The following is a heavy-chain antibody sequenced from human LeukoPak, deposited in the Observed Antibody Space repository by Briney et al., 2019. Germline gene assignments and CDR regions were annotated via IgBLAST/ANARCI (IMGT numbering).Heavy chain of an antibody. V-gene: IGHV3-21*04. Sequence: GGSLRLSCAASGFTFSSYSMNWVRQAPGKGLEWVSSISSSSSYIYYADSVKGRFTISRDNAKNSLYLQMNSLRAEDTALYHCARHLFGVASYYYYAMDVWGQGTTVTVSS. J-gene: IGHJ6*02. CDR2: ISSSSSYI. D-gene: IGHD3-3*01. CDR3: ARHLFGVASYYYYAMDV. CDR1: GFTFSSYS.